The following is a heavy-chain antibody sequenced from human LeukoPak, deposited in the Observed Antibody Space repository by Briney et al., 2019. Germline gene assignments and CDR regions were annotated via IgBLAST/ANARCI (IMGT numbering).Heavy chain of an antibody. CDR2: IYYSGST. V-gene: IGHV4-39*07. J-gene: IGHJ5*02. D-gene: IGHD6-13*01. CDR1: GGSISSSSYY. CDR3: ARITAGLHGNWFDP. Sequence: SETLSLTCTVSGGSISSSSYYWGWIRQPPGKGLEWIGSIYYSGSTYYNPSLKSRVTISVDTSKNQFSLKLSSVTAADTAVYYCARITAGLHGNWFDPWGQGTLVTVSS.